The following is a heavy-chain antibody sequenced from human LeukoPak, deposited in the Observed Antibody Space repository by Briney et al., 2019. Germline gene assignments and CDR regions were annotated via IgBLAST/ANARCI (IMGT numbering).Heavy chain of an antibody. Sequence: PSETLSLTCTVSGGSISSYYWSWIRQPPGKGLEWIGYIYYSGSTYYNPSLKSRVTISVDTSKNQFSLKLSSVTAADTAVYYCASQGNVGASYYFYGMDVWGQGTTVTVSS. CDR3: ASQGNVGASYYFYGMDV. CDR1: GGSISSYY. CDR2: IYYSGST. J-gene: IGHJ6*02. V-gene: IGHV4-59*08. D-gene: IGHD3-10*01.